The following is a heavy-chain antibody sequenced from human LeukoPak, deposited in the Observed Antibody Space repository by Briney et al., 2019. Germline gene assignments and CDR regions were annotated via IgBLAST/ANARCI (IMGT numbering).Heavy chain of an antibody. CDR2: INHSGST. Sequence: SETLSLTCAVHGGSFSGYYWSWIRQPPGKGLEWIGEINHSGSTNYNPSLKSRVTISVDTSKNQFSLKLSSVTAADTAVYYCARAKRGSHLFDYWGQGTLVTVSS. J-gene: IGHJ4*02. D-gene: IGHD3-16*01. CDR3: ARAKRGSHLFDY. CDR1: GGSFSGYY. V-gene: IGHV4-34*01.